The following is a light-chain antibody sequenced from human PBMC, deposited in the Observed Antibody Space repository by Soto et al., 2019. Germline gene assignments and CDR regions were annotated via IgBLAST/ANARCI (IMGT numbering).Light chain of an antibody. CDR1: QSVSSY. Sequence: EIVLTQSPATLSLSPGERATLSCRASQSVSSYLAWYQQKPGQAPRLLIYDASNRATGIAARFSGSGSGTDFSLTSSSLEHEDFAVYYCQQRSNWPPITFGQGTRLEIK. CDR3: QQRSNWPPIT. V-gene: IGKV3-11*01. J-gene: IGKJ5*01. CDR2: DAS.